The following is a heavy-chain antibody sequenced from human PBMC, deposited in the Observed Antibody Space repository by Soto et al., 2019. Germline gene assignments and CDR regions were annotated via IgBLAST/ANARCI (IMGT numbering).Heavy chain of an antibody. Sequence: QVQLVQSGAEVKKPGASVKVSCKASGYTFTSYGISWVRQAPGQGLEWMGWISAYNGNTNYAQKRQGRATMTTDTSTSTAYMELRSLRSDDTAVYYCARTQPASSWYEIYYFDYWGQGTLVTVSS. J-gene: IGHJ4*02. V-gene: IGHV1-18*01. D-gene: IGHD6-13*01. CDR1: GYTFTSYG. CDR2: ISAYNGNT. CDR3: ARTQPASSWYEIYYFDY.